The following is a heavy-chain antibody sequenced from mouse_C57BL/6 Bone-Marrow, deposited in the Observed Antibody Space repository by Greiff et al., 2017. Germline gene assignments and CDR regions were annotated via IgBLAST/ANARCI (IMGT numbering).Heavy chain of an antibody. V-gene: IGHV1-69*01. CDR2: IDPSDSYT. D-gene: IGHD1-2*01. CDR3: ARWNYGDGYFDV. CDR1: GYTFTSYW. J-gene: IGHJ1*03. Sequence: QVQLQQPGAELVMPGASVKLSCKASGYTFTSYWMHWVKPRPGQGLEWIGEIDPSDSYTNSNQKFQGKSTLTVDKSSSTAYMHLRSLTSEDSAVLCCARWNYGDGYFDVWGTGTTVTVSS.